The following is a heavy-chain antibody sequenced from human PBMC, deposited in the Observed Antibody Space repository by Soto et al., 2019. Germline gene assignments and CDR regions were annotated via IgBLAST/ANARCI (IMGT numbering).Heavy chain of an antibody. V-gene: IGHV4-59*12. J-gene: IGHJ5*02. CDR1: GGSITYYF. CDR3: AREKSEVPAAIPNWFDP. CDR2: IYYSGNT. D-gene: IGHD2-2*01. Sequence: PSETLSLTCTVSGGSITYYFWSWIRQPPGKGLERIGYIYYSGNTDYNPSLKSRVTISVDTSKNQFSLKLSSVTAADTAVYYCAREKSEVPAAIPNWFDPWGQGTLVTVS.